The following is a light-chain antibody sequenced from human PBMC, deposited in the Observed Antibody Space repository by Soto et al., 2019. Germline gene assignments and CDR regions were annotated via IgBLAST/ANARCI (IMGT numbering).Light chain of an antibody. CDR1: SGSVSTDYY. CDR2: STN. V-gene: IGLV8-61*01. J-gene: IGLJ2*01. Sequence: QTVVTQEPSFSVSPGGKVTLTCGLSSGSVSTDYYPSWYQQTPGQPPRTLIYSTNIRSSGVPDRFSGSILANKAALTITGAQEDDESDYHCVLYMGSGILVFGGGTKLTVL. CDR3: VLYMGSGILV.